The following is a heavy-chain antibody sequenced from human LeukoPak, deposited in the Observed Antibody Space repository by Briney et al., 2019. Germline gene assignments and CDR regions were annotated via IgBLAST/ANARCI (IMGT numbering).Heavy chain of an antibody. CDR1: GFTFSSFD. CDR2: IGTASDT. D-gene: IGHD3-10*01. V-gene: IGHV3-13*01. CDR3: ARVVTSGRGEAFDI. Sequence: EGSLRLSCAASGFTFSSFDTHWVRQPTGQGLEWVSTIGTASDTYYPGSVEGRFTISRDNSKNTLYLQMNSLRAEDTAVYYCARVVTSGRGEAFDIWGQGTMVTVSS. J-gene: IGHJ3*02.